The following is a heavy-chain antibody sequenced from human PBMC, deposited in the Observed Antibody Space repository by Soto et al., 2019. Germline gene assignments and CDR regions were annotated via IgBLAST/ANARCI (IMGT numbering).Heavy chain of an antibody. Sequence: GGSLRLSCAASGFTFNSYAMYWVRQAPGKGLEWVADISYDGSKKYYTDSVKGRFTISRDNSNNTMYVQMNSLRAEDTAVYYCAKDRGSYYDTSGYPDVWGQGTTVTVSS. CDR1: GFTFNSYA. CDR3: AKDRGSYYDTSGYPDV. D-gene: IGHD3-22*01. V-gene: IGHV3-30*18. CDR2: ISYDGSKK. J-gene: IGHJ6*02.